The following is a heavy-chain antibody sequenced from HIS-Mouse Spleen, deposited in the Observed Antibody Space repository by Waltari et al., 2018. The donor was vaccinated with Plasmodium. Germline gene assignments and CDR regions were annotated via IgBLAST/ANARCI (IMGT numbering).Heavy chain of an antibody. Sequence: EVQLVESGGGLVQPGGSLRLSCAASGFTFSSYWLSWVRQAPGKGLDWVAKIKQDGSEKYYVDSVKGRFTISRDNAKNSLYLQMNSLRAEDTAVYYCASSWYWYFDLWGRGTLVTVSS. D-gene: IGHD6-13*01. J-gene: IGHJ2*01. V-gene: IGHV3-7*01. CDR3: ASSWYWYFDL. CDR2: IKQDGSEK. CDR1: GFTFSSYW.